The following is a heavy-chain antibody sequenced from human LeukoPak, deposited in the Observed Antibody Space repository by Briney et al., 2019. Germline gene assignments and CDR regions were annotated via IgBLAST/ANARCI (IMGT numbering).Heavy chain of an antibody. Sequence: GESLKISCKGSGYSFTSYWIGWVRQMPGKGLEWMGISYPGDSDTRYSPSFQGQVTISADKSISTAYLQWSSLKASDTAMYYCARHEGYYYDSSGYYGYGMVVWGQGTTVTVSS. CDR1: GYSFTSYW. CDR3: ARHEGYYYDSSGYYGYGMVV. CDR2: SYPGDSDT. J-gene: IGHJ6*02. D-gene: IGHD3-22*01. V-gene: IGHV5-51*01.